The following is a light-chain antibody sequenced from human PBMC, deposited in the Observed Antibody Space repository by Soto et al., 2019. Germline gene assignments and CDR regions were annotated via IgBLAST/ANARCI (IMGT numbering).Light chain of an antibody. CDR3: QQSYSISLT. V-gene: IGKV1-39*01. J-gene: IGKJ4*01. CDR1: QSISSY. Sequence: DIQMTQSPSSLSASVGDRVTLTCRASQSISSYLNWYQQKPGKAPKLLIYAASSLQSGVPSRFSGSGSGTEFTLTISSLQPEDFATYYCQQSYSISLTFGGGTKVEIK. CDR2: AAS.